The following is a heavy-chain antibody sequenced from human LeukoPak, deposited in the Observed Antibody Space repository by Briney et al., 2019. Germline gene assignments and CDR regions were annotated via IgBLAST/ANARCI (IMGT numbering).Heavy chain of an antibody. CDR1: GLNFSNYW. CDR2: IKQDGSEK. J-gene: IGHJ4*02. V-gene: IGHV3-7*01. D-gene: IGHD4-17*01. CDR3: ARRRGTSPTGTCFDD. Sequence: GGSLRLSCAASGLNFSNYWMSWVRQAPGKGLEWVASIKQDGSEKYYVDSVKGRFTISRDNAKMSLDLQMNSLRGDDTAVYYCARRRGTSPTGTCFDDWGQGTLVTVSS.